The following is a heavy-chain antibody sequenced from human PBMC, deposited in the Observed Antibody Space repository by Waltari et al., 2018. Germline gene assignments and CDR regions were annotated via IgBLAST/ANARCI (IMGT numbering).Heavy chain of an antibody. CDR3: ARVWYYLDRSGYYPGFHY. CDR2: IIPIFGTA. Sequence: QVQLVQSGAEVKKPGSSVKVSCKASEGTFSSYAISWVRQAPGQGLEWMGGIIPIFGTANYAQKFQGRVTITADESTSTGYMGVSSLGSEDTAVYYCARVWYYLDRSGYYPGFHYWGQGTLGTGSS. J-gene: IGHJ4*02. CDR1: EGTFSSYA. D-gene: IGHD3-22*01. V-gene: IGHV1-69*01.